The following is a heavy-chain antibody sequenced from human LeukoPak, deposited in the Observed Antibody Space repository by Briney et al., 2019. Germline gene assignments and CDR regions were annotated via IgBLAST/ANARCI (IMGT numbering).Heavy chain of an antibody. CDR1: GFTFSSYG. CDR3: ARDPGYSYGTFDY. D-gene: IGHD5-18*01. V-gene: IGHV3-30*03. CDR2: ISYNGSNK. Sequence: GGSLRLSCAASGFTFSSYGMHWVRQAPGKGLEWVAVISYNGSNKYYADSVKGRFTISRNNSKNTLYLQMNSLRAEDTAVYYCARDPGYSYGTFDYWGQGTLVTVSS. J-gene: IGHJ4*02.